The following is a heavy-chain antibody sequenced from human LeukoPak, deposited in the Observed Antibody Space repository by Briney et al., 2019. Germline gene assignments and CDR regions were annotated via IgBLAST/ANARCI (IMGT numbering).Heavy chain of an antibody. CDR3: ASQYYYDSSGRAPRAFDI. Sequence: GESLKISCKGSGYSFTSYDINWVRQATGQGLEWMGWMNPNSGNTGYAQKFQGRVTITRNTSISTAYMELSSLRSEDTAVYYCASQYYYDSSGRAPRAFDIWGQGTMVTVSS. V-gene: IGHV1-8*03. J-gene: IGHJ3*02. CDR2: MNPNSGNT. D-gene: IGHD3-22*01. CDR1: GYSFTSYD.